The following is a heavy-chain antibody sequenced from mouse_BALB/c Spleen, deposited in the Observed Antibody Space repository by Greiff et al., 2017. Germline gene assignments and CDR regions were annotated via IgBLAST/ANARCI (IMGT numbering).Heavy chain of an antibody. V-gene: IGHV5-17*02. CDR3: ARSGDYDSRFAY. J-gene: IGHJ3*01. CDR1: GFTFSSFG. CDR2: ISSGSSTI. Sequence: EVKLVESGGGLVQPGGSRKLSCAASGFTFSSFGMHWVRQAPEKGLEWVAYISSGSSTIYYADTVKGRFTISRDNPKNTLFLQMTSLRSEDTAMYYCARSGDYDSRFAYWGQGTLVTVSA. D-gene: IGHD2-4*01.